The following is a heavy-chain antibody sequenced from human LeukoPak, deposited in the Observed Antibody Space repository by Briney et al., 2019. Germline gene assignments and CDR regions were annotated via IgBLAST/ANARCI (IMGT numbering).Heavy chain of an antibody. CDR2: ISGSGGST. Sequence: GGSLRLSCAASGFTFSSYAMSWVRQAPGKGLEWVSAISGSGGSTYYADSVKGRFTISRDNSKNTLYLQMNSLRAEDTAVYYCAESSSGHYYYYYGVDVWGQGTTVTVSS. V-gene: IGHV3-23*01. D-gene: IGHD6-6*01. J-gene: IGHJ6*02. CDR1: GFTFSSYA. CDR3: AESSSGHYYYYYGVDV.